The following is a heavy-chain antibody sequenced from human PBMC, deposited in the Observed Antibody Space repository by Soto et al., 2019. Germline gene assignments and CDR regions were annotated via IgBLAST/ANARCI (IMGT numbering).Heavy chain of an antibody. D-gene: IGHD2-15*01. Sequence: GGSLRLSCVVSEFIFSSSCMHWVRQGPGKGLVWVSRINSDGSYINYADSVKGRFTTSRDNAKKKLYLQMNSLRVEETALYYCVTGWSEYWGQGALVPVYS. J-gene: IGHJ4*02. CDR1: EFIFSSSC. CDR3: VTGWSEY. CDR2: INSDGSYI. V-gene: IGHV3-74*01.